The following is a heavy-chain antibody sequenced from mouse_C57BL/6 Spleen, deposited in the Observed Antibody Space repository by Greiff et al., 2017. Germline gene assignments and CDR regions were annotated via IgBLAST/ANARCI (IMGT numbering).Heavy chain of an antibody. CDR2: INPGSGGT. J-gene: IGHJ2*01. D-gene: IGHD2-4*01. V-gene: IGHV1-54*01. Sequence: QVQLQQSGAELVRPGTSVKVSCKASGYAFTNYLIEWVKQRPGQGLEWIGVINPGSGGTNYNEKFQGKATLTADKSSSTAYMQLSSLTSADSAVYFCASYYDYDGYYFDYWGQGTTLTVSS. CDR1: GYAFTNYL. CDR3: ASYYDYDGYYFDY.